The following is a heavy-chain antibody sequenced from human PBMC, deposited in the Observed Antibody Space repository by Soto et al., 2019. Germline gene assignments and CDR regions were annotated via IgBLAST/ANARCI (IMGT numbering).Heavy chain of an antibody. CDR3: ARRFSSSSFYFDY. CDR2: IGFTGDST. J-gene: IGHJ4*02. V-gene: IGHV3-23*01. D-gene: IGHD6-6*01. Sequence: LRLSCPASGFPFSSYAMSWVRHARDKGLELVSAIGFTGDSTFYADSVKGRFTISRDNSKNTLYLQMNSLRAEDTAVYFCARRFSSSSFYFDYWGQGTLVTVSS. CDR1: GFPFSSYA.